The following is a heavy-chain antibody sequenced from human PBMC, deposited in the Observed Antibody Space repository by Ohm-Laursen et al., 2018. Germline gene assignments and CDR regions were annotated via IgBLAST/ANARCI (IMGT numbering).Heavy chain of an antibody. J-gene: IGHJ3*02. CDR1: GFTFSSYG. Sequence: SLRLSCSASGFTFSSYGMHWVRQAPGKGLEWVAVIWYDGSNQYYADSVKGRFTISRDNSQNTLYLQMSTLRAEDTAVYYCARAITGTDAFDIWGQGTLVTVSS. V-gene: IGHV3-33*08. CDR2: IWYDGSNQ. D-gene: IGHD1-20*01. CDR3: ARAITGTDAFDI.